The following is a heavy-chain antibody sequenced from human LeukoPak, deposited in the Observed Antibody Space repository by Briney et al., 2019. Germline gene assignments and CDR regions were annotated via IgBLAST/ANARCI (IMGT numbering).Heavy chain of an antibody. CDR2: ISYDGSNK. J-gene: IGHJ4*02. D-gene: IGHD5-12*01. CDR1: GFTFSSYG. CDR3: AKDLGGNENY. V-gene: IGHV3-30*18. Sequence: PGGPLRLSCAASGFTFSSYGMHWVRQAPGKGLEWVAVISYDGSNKYYADSVKGRFTISRDNSKNTLYLQMNSLRAEDTAVYYCAKDLGGNENYWGQGTLVTVSS.